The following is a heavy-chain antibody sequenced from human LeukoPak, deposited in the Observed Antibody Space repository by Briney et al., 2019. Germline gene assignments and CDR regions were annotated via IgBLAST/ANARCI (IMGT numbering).Heavy chain of an antibody. D-gene: IGHD4-17*01. CDR1: GFTFDAYL. CDR3: ARRAYDYGDFFDY. J-gene: IGHJ4*02. CDR2: VNQDGTEQ. Sequence: GGSLRLSCAVSGFTFDAYLMTWVRQAPGRGLEWVANVNQDGTEQYYVDSVRGRFTISRDNAKHSLYLQMNSLRDEDTALYYCARRAYDYGDFFDYWGQGTLVTVSS. V-gene: IGHV3-7*01.